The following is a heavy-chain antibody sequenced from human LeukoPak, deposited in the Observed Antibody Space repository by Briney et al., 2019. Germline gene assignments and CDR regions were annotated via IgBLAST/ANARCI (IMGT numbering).Heavy chain of an antibody. CDR3: ARVLSGWELDD. CDR1: GGSITSYY. V-gene: IGHV4-59*01. CDR2: IYYSGST. J-gene: IGHJ4*02. Sequence: SETLSLTCTVSGGSITSYYWNWIRQPPGKGLEWVGSIYYSGSTNYNPSPKNRVTISVDTSKIQFSLNLSCATAADTAVYDCARVLSGWELDDWGQGTLVTVSS. D-gene: IGHD1-26*01.